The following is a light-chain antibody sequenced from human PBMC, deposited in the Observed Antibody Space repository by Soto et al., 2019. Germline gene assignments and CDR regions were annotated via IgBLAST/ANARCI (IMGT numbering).Light chain of an antibody. Sequence: DVQMTKSAYTLAAPVRESVTITWGASEGINTFLDWFQQKPGKVPKRLIYGASSLQSGVPSRFSGSGSGTEFTLTISSLQPEDFATYYCLQHNTYLGTFGHVTNVDIK. CDR2: GAS. V-gene: IGKV1-17*03. J-gene: IGKJ1*01. CDR1: EGINTF. CDR3: LQHNTYLGT.